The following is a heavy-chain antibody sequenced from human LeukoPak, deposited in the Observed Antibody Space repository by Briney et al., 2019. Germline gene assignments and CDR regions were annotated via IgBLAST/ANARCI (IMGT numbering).Heavy chain of an antibody. CDR2: FDPEDGET. V-gene: IGHV1-24*01. CDR1: GYTLTELS. D-gene: IGHD3-10*01. J-gene: IGHJ4*02. CDR3: SSSGSYYNSFDY. Sequence: ASVKVSCKVSGYTLTELSMHWVRQAPGKGLEWMGGFDPEDGETIYAQKFQGRVTMTEDTSTDTAYMELSSLRSEDTAVYYRSSSGSYYNSFDYWGQGTLVTVSS.